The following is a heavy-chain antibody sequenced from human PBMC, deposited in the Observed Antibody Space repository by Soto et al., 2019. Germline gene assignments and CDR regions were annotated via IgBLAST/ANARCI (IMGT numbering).Heavy chain of an antibody. Sequence: SVKVSCKASGGTFSSYAISWVRQAPGQGLEWMGGIIPIFGTANYAQKFQGRVTITADESTSTAYMELSSLRSEDTAVYYCARSGMEYCGGDCYPTFDYWGQGTLVTVSS. CDR3: ARSGMEYCGGDCYPTFDY. CDR1: GGTFSSYA. J-gene: IGHJ4*02. V-gene: IGHV1-69*13. CDR2: IIPIFGTA. D-gene: IGHD2-21*02.